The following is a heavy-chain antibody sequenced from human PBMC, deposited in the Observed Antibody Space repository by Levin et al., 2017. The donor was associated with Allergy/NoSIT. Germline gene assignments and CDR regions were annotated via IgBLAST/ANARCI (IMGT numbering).Heavy chain of an antibody. J-gene: IGHJ5*02. CDR3: ARDTNDDEYCSGGSCYHNWFDP. CDR1: GGSISSYY. D-gene: IGHD2-15*01. CDR2: IYYSGST. Sequence: PSETLSLTCTVSGGSISSYYWSWIRQPPGKGLEWIGYIYYSGSTNYNPSLKSRVTISVDTSKNQFSLKLSSVTAADTAVYYCARDTNDDEYCSGGSCYHNWFDPWGQGTLVTVSS. V-gene: IGHV4-59*01.